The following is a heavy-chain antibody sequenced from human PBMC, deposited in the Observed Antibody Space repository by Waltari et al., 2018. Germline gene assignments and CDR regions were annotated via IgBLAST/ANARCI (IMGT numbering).Heavy chain of an antibody. CDR3: ARDSSEWGGMDV. J-gene: IGHJ6*02. CDR1: GFTLSNNY. CDR2: IYSGGTT. V-gene: IGHV3-53*01. Sequence: EEQLMESGGGLVQPGGSLRLSCAASGFTLSNNYMSWVRQAPGKELEGVSVIYSGGTTDYADSVKGRFTISRDNPKNTLYLQMNSLRADDTGLYFCARDSSEWGGMDVWGQGTTVTVSS. D-gene: IGHD3-22*01.